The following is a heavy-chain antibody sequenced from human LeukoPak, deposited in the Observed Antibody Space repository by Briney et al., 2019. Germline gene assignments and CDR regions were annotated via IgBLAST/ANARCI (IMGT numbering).Heavy chain of an antibody. CDR2: IRNDGTTT. J-gene: IGHJ2*01. Sequence: AGGSLRLSCAASGFTFSTYWMDWVRQTPGKGPVWVSSIRNDGTTTNYADSVKGRFTISRDNAKNTLYLQMNSLRAEDTAVYYCVRLYKIEGADLWGRGSLVTVSS. V-gene: IGHV3-74*01. CDR3: VRLYKIEGADL. CDR1: GFTFSTYW. D-gene: IGHD1-14*01.